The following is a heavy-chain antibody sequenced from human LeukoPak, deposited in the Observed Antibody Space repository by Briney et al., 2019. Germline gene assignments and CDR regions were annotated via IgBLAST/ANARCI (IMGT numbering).Heavy chain of an antibody. CDR1: GYTFTSYG. J-gene: IGHJ4*02. CDR2: ISAYNGNT. Sequence: GASVKVSCKASGYTFTSYGISWVRQAPGQGLEWMGWISAYNGNTNYAQKLQGRVTMTTDTSTSTAYMELRSLRSDDTAVYYCARDDVRSSGWYLATFDYWGQGTLVTASS. V-gene: IGHV1-18*01. CDR3: ARDDVRSSGWYLATFDY. D-gene: IGHD6-19*01.